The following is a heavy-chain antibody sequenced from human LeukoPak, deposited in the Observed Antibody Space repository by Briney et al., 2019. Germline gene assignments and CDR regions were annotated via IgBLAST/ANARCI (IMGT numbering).Heavy chain of an antibody. CDR2: IYYTGNT. D-gene: IGHD6-13*01. CDR1: GGSISSGPHY. Sequence: SETLSLTCTVSGGSISSGPHYWGWIRQPPGKGLEWIVSIYYTGNTYYNPSLKSRATISVDTSKHQFSLKLSSVTAADTAVYYCARQIASSGEWAFDYWGQGTLVTVSS. J-gene: IGHJ4*02. V-gene: IGHV4-39*01. CDR3: ARQIASSGEWAFDY.